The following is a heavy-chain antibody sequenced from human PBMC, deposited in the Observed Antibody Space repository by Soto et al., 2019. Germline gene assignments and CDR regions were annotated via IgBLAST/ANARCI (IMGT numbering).Heavy chain of an antibody. CDR3: ARLITPRVLDS. CDR1: GFTFSNYW. J-gene: IGHJ4*02. CDR2: MKQDGSEK. Sequence: EVQLVESGGGLVQPGGSLRLSCAASGFTFSNYWMSWVRQAPGKGLEWVSNMKQDGSEKDYVGSVKGRFTISRDNAKNSLYLQMNRLTTEDTAVYYCARLITPRVLDSWGQGTLVTVSS. D-gene: IGHD1-20*01. V-gene: IGHV3-7*05.